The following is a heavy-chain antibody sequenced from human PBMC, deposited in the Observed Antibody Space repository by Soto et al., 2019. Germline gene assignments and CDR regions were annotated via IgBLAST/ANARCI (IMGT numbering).Heavy chain of an antibody. CDR3: ARQKWEQPKWFDP. Sequence: QLQLQKSGPGLVKPSETLSLTCSLSGGSISSTFYYWGWIRQPPGKGLEWIGSIYYSGTTFYNASLKGRVTISVDTSKNQFSLRLTSVTATDTAVYFCARQKWEQPKWFDPWGQGTLVTVSS. V-gene: IGHV4-39*01. CDR1: GGSISSTFYY. D-gene: IGHD1-26*01. CDR2: IYYSGTT. J-gene: IGHJ5*02.